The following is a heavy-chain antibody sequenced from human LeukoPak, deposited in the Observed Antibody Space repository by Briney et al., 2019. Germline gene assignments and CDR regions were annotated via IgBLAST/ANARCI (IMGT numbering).Heavy chain of an antibody. V-gene: IGHV4-4*09. CDR1: GGSIGSYY. D-gene: IGHD6-13*01. CDR2: IYTSGST. CDR3: ARRVGYSSSWYYFDY. Sequence: SETLSLTCTVSGGSIGSYYWSWIRQPPGKGLEWIGYIYTSGSTNYNPSLKSRVTISVDTSKNQFSLKLSSVTAADTAVYYCARRVGYSSSWYYFDYWGQGTLVTVSS. J-gene: IGHJ4*02.